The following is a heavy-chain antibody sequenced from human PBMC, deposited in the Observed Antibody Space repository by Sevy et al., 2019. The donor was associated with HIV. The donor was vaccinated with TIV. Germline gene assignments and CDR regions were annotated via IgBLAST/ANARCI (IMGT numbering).Heavy chain of an antibody. CDR2: IYSGGST. V-gene: IGHV3-53*01. CDR1: GFTVSSNY. J-gene: IGHJ4*02. D-gene: IGHD5-18*01. CDR3: ARDTAMGYFDY. Sequence: GGSLRLSCAASGFTVSSNYMSWVCQAPGKGLEWVSVIYSGGSTYYADSVKGRFTISRDNSKNTLYLQMNSLRAEDTAVYYCARDTAMGYFDYWGQGTLVTVSS.